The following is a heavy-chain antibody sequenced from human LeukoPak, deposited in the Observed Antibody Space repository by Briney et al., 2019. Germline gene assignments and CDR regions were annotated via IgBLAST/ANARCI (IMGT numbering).Heavy chain of an antibody. J-gene: IGHJ6*02. CDR2: IIPIFGTA. Sequence: SVKVSCKASGGTFSSYAISWVRQAPGQGLEWMGGIIPIFGTANYAQKFQGRVTITADESTSTAYMELSSLRSEDTAVYYCARVGHYGSGTIPYYYYGMDVWGQGTTVTVSS. D-gene: IGHD3-10*01. CDR3: ARVGHYGSGTIPYYYYGMDV. V-gene: IGHV1-69*13. CDR1: GGTFSSYA.